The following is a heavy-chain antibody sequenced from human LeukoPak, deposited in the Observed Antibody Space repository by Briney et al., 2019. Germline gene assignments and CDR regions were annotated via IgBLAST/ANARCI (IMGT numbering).Heavy chain of an antibody. CDR1: GFTFSSYA. J-gene: IGHJ5*02. V-gene: IGHV3-64*01. D-gene: IGHD6-13*01. CDR3: ARGPPPTGYSSSWYWFDP. CDR2: ISSNGGST. Sequence: GGSLRLSCAASGFTFSSYAMHWVRQAPGKGLEYVSAISSNGGSTYYANSVKGRFTISRDNSKNTLYLQMSSLRAEDMAVYYCARGPPPTGYSSSWYWFDPWGQGTLVTVSS.